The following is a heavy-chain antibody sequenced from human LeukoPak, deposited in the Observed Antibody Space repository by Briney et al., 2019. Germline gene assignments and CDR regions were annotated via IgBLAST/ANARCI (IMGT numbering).Heavy chain of an antibody. V-gene: IGHV3-66*02. D-gene: IGHD3-22*01. J-gene: IGHJ3*02. CDR2: IYSGGGT. Sequence: PGGSLRLSCAASGFTFSSYGMSWVRQAPGKGLEWVSVIYSGGGTYYADSVKGRFTISRDNSKNTLYLQMNSLRAEDTAVYYCAREATYFYDSSGSTHLLGDAFDIWGQGTMVTVSS. CDR1: GFTFSSYG. CDR3: AREATYFYDSSGSTHLLGDAFDI.